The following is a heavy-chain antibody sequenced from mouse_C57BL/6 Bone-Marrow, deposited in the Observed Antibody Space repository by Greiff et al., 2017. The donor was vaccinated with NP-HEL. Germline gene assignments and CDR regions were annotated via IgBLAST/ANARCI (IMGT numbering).Heavy chain of an antibody. CDR3: ARHEGGLLSFAY. Sequence: VKLMESGAELVKPGASVKLSCKASGYTFTEYTIHWVKQRSGQGLEWIGWFYPGSGSIKYNEKFKDKATLTADKSSSTVYMELSRLTSEDSAVYFCARHEGGLLSFAYWGQGTLVTVSA. D-gene: IGHD2-10*01. J-gene: IGHJ3*01. CDR2: FYPGSGSI. V-gene: IGHV1-62-2*01. CDR1: GYTFTEYT.